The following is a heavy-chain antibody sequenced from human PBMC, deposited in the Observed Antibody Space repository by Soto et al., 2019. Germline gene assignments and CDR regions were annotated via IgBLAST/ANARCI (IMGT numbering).Heavy chain of an antibody. D-gene: IGHD5-18*01. J-gene: IGHJ4*02. Sequence: DSLKGRFTISRDNAENSLYLQMNSLRTEDTAVYYCARHRVNSYGRKYYFDYWGQGTLVTVSS. V-gene: IGHV3-7*01. CDR3: ARHRVNSYGRKYYFDY.